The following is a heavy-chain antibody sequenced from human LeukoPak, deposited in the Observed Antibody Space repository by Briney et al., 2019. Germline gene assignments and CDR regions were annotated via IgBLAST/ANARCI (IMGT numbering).Heavy chain of an antibody. D-gene: IGHD3-22*01. CDR2: IYYSGST. Sequence: SETLSLTCTVSGGSISSGDYYWSWIRQPPGKGLEWIGYIYYSGSTYYNPSLKSRVTISVDTSKNQFSLKLSSVTAADTAVYYCAGGIVYYDSSLFDYWGQGTLVTVSS. V-gene: IGHV4-30-4*01. J-gene: IGHJ4*02. CDR3: AGGIVYYDSSLFDY. CDR1: GGSISSGDYY.